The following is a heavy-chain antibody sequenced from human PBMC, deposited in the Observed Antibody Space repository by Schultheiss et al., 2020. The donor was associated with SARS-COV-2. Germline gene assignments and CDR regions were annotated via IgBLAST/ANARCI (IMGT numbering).Heavy chain of an antibody. J-gene: IGHJ4*02. CDR2: IYYSGST. CDR1: GGSISSYY. D-gene: IGHD2-2*01. V-gene: IGHV4-59*08. CDR3: ASRPVPAAGFDY. Sequence: SETLSLTCTVSGGSISSYYWSWIRQPPGKGLEWIGYIYYSGSTNYNPSLKSRVTISVDTSKNQFSLKLSSVTAADTAVYYCASRPVPAAGFDYWGQGTLVTVSS.